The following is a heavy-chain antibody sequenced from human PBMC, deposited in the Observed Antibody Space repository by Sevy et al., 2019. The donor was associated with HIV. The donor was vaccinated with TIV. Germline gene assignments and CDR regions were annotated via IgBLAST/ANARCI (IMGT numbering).Heavy chain of an antibody. V-gene: IGHV1-2*02. D-gene: IGHD2-2*03. CDR1: GYTFTGYY. J-gene: IGHJ6*02. CDR3: ASVRVGYCSSTSCRSYYYYGMDV. Sequence: ASVKVSCKASGYTFTGYYMHWARQAPGQGLEWMGWINPNSGGTNYAQKFQGRVTMTRDTSISTAYMELSRLRSDDTAVYYCASVRVGYCSSTSCRSYYYYGMDVWGQGTTVTVSS. CDR2: INPNSGGT.